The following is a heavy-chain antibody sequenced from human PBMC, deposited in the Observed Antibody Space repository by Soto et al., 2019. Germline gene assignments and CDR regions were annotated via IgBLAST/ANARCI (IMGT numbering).Heavy chain of an antibody. J-gene: IGHJ4*02. CDR1: GFTFSSFA. CDR2: IIKSGDT. Sequence: EVQLLESGGGLVQPGGSLRLSCAASGFTFSSFAMSWVRQAPGRGLEWVSTIIKSGDTYYGDSVKGRFTISRDNSKNTLFLQMNSLRAEDTAVYYCAKLRGKTPPWYIDYWGQGTLVTVSS. CDR3: AKLRGKTPPWYIDY. D-gene: IGHD2-15*01. V-gene: IGHV3-23*01.